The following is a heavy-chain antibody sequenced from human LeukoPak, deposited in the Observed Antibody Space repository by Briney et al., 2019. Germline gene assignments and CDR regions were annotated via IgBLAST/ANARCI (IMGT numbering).Heavy chain of an antibody. CDR3: ARAYGDYLDYYYYYMDV. Sequence: PSETLSLTCTVSGYSISSGYYWGWIRQPPGKGLEWIGSIYHSGSTYYNPSLKSRVTISVDTSKNQFSLKLSSVTAADTAVYYCARAYGDYLDYYYYYMDVWGKGTTVTVSS. CDR1: GYSISSGYY. CDR2: IYHSGST. V-gene: IGHV4-38-2*02. D-gene: IGHD4-17*01. J-gene: IGHJ6*03.